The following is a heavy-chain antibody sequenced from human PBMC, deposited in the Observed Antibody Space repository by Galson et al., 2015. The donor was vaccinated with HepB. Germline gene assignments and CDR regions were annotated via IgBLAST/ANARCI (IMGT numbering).Heavy chain of an antibody. V-gene: IGHV1-46*01. D-gene: IGHD5-12*01. CDR3: ARDGDIVATIVVFDI. CDR1: GYTFTSYY. CDR2: INPSGGST. J-gene: IGHJ3*02. Sequence: SVKVSCKASGYTFTSYYMHWVRQAPGQGLEWMGIINPSGGSTSYAQKFQGRVTMTRDTSTSTVYMELSSLRSEDTAVYYCARDGDIVATIVVFDIWGQGTMVTVSS.